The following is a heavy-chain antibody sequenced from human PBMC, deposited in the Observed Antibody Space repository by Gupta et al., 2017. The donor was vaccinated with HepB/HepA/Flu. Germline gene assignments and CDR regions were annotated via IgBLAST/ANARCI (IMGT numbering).Heavy chain of an antibody. D-gene: IGHD1-26*01. V-gene: IGHV3-23*01. CDR2: ISGSGGST. CDR3: AKDLVGELRGEEGDY. J-gene: IGHJ4*02. Sequence: EVQLLESGGGLVQPGGSLRLSCAASGFTFSSYAMSWVSEAPGKGLELVSAISGSGGSTYYADSVKGRFTISRDNSKNTLYLQMNSLRAEDTAVYYCAKDLVGELRGEEGDYWGQGTLVTVSS. CDR1: GFTFSSYA.